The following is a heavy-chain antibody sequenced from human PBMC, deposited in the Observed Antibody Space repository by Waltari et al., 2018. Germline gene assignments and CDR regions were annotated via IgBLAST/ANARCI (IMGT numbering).Heavy chain of an antibody. CDR1: EFTFRDYW. CDR2: IKMDGSEQ. J-gene: IGHJ4*02. V-gene: IGHV3-7*01. CDR3: ARFGIVATTDY. D-gene: IGHD1-7*01. Sequence: EVQLVESGGGLVQPGGSLRLSCAASEFTFRDYWMTLVRQAPGKGLEWVANIKMDGSEQYYVDSVRGRFTISRDNAKNSLYLQMNSLRAEDTAVYYCARFGIVATTDYWGQGTRVTVSS.